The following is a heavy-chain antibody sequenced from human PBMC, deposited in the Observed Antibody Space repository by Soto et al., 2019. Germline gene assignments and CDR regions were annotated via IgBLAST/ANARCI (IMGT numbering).Heavy chain of an antibody. CDR3: AKDRVPGAYGHYSGMDV. CDR1: GFTFNNSG. V-gene: IGHV3-30*18. D-gene: IGHD6-19*01. CDR2: ISFDGSET. Sequence: QVQLVESGGGVVQPGRSLRLSCAVSGFTFNNSGMHWIRQAPGKGLEWVAVISFDGSETYYADSMKGRFTISRDNSKNMLQLQMNSLRAEDTAIYYCAKDRVPGAYGHYSGMDVWGQGTTVTVSS. J-gene: IGHJ6*02.